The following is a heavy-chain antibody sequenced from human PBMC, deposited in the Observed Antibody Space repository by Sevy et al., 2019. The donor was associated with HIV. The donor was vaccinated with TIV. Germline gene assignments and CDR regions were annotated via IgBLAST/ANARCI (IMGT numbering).Heavy chain of an antibody. D-gene: IGHD2-8*01. V-gene: IGHV3-23*01. CDR1: GFTFSKYS. CDR3: AREGCTKPHDY. J-gene: IGHJ4*02. CDR2: LSCGCGRI. Sequence: GGSLRLSCAASGFTFSKYSMSWVRQPPGKGLEWVSTLSCGCGRINYADSVKGLFTISRDNSKSSVYLQMNNLRPEDTAVDYCAREGCTKPHDYWGQGTLVTVSS.